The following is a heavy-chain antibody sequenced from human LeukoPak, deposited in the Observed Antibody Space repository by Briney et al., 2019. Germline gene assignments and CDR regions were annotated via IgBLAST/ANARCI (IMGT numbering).Heavy chain of an antibody. CDR3: ARSRRELLSYFFDY. D-gene: IGHD3-10*01. J-gene: IGHJ4*02. V-gene: IGHV4-4*07. CDR1: GGSISSYY. CDR2: IYTSGST. Sequence: SETLSLTCTVSGGSISSYYWSWIRQPAGKGLGWIGRIYTSGSTNYNPSLKSRVTMSVDTSKNQFSLKLSSVTAADTAVYYCARSRRELLSYFFDYWGQGTLVTVSS.